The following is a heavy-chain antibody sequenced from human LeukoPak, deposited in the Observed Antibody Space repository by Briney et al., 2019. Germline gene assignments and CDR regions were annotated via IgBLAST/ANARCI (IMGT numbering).Heavy chain of an antibody. CDR1: GASMRTYY. CDR3: ARTNYYGSGSYYPDL. V-gene: IGHV4-59*08. Sequence: SETLSLTCTVSGASMRTYYWSWIRQPPGKGLEWIGFIYHSGSTDYNSSLKSRGTLSVDTSKNQFSLKLSSVTAADTAVYYCARTNYYGSGSYYPDLWGQGTLVTVSS. J-gene: IGHJ5*02. CDR2: IYHSGST. D-gene: IGHD3-10*01.